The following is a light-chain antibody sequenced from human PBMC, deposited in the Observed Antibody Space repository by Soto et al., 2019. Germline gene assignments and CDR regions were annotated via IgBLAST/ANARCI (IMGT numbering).Light chain of an antibody. CDR3: QQYGSSPPLT. J-gene: IGKJ4*01. CDR1: QSDRSSY. CDR2: GAS. V-gene: IGKV3-20*01. Sequence: EIVLTQSPGTLSSSPGERATLSCRASQSDRSSYLAWYQQKPGQAPRLLIYGASSRATGIPDRFSGSGSGTDFTLTISRLEPEDFAVYYCQQYGSSPPLTFGGGTKVEIK.